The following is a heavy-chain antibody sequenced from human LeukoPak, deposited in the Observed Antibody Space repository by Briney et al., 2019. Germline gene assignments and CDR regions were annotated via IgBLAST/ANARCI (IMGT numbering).Heavy chain of an antibody. D-gene: IGHD5-18*01. CDR1: GGSISSYY. V-gene: IGHV4-59*01. CDR3: ARAYRGYSYGPYYYYYYMDV. Sequence: PSETLSLTCTVSGGSISSYYWNWIRQPPGKGLEWIGYIYYSGSTNYNPSLKSRVTISVDTSKNQFSLKLSSVTAADTAVYYCARAYRGYSYGPYYYYYYMDVWGKGTTVTVSS. CDR2: IYYSGST. J-gene: IGHJ6*03.